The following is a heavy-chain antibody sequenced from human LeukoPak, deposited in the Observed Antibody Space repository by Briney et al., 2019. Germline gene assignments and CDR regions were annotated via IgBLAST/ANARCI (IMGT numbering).Heavy chain of an antibody. V-gene: IGHV4-4*07. CDR1: GGSISSYY. D-gene: IGHD6-6*01. CDR2: IYTSGST. CDR3: ARVNRITKDSSSSGDNWFDP. Sequence: SETLSLTCTVSGGSISSYYWSWIRQPAGKGLEWIGRIYTSGSTNYNPSLKSRVTMSVDTSKNQFSLKLSSVTAADTAVYYCARVNRITKDSSSSGDNWFDPWGQGTLVTVSS. J-gene: IGHJ5*02.